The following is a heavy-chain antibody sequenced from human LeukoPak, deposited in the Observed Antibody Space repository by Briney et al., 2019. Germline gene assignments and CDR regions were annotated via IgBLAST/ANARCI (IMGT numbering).Heavy chain of an antibody. CDR1: GYTFTGYY. CDR2: IIPIFGTA. J-gene: IGHJ4*02. Sequence: SVKVSCKASGYTFTGYYMHWVRQAPGQGLEWMGGIIPIFGTANYAQKFQGRVTFTADESTSTAYMELSSLRSEDTAVYYCARVDGSGSYYNGIDYWGQGTLVTVSS. CDR3: ARVDGSGSYYNGIDY. V-gene: IGHV1-69*13. D-gene: IGHD3-10*01.